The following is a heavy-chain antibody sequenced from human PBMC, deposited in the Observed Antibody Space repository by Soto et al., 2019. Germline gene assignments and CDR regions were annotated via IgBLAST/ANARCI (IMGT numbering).Heavy chain of an antibody. Sequence: ASVKVSCKASGYTFTSYGISWVRQAPGQGLEWMGWISAYNGNTNYAQKLQGRATMTTDTSTSTAYMELRSLRSDDTAVYYCARERSWGSSWYNQGWYYYYGMDVWVQGTTVAAS. J-gene: IGHJ6*02. CDR2: ISAYNGNT. CDR3: ARERSWGSSWYNQGWYYYYGMDV. CDR1: GYTFTSYG. V-gene: IGHV1-18*04. D-gene: IGHD6-13*01.